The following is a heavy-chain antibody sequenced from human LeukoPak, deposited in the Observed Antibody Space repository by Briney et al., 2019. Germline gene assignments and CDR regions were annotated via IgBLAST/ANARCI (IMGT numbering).Heavy chain of an antibody. V-gene: IGHV3-30-3*01. CDR3: ARDLKCSGGSCYSTSAIDY. CDR1: GFTFNNYA. Sequence: GRSLRLSCAASGFTFNNYAMHWVRQAPGKGLEWVTVISYDGSNKYYADSVKGRFTISRDNSKNTLYLQMNSLRAEDTAVYYCARDLKCSGGSCYSTSAIDYWGQGTLVTVSS. D-gene: IGHD2-15*01. CDR2: ISYDGSNK. J-gene: IGHJ4*02.